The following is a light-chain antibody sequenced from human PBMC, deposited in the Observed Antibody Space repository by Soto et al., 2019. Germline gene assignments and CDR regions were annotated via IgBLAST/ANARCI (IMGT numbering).Light chain of an antibody. CDR2: GAS. V-gene: IGKV3-20*01. CDR1: QSVSSSY. J-gene: IGKJ1*01. CDR3: QQYGSSPQWT. Sequence: EIVLTQSPGTLSLCPGERATLSCRASQSVSSSYIAWYQQKPGQAPRLLIYGASSRATGIPDRFSGSGSGTDFTLTISRLEPEDFAVYYCQQYGSSPQWTFGQGTKVEIK.